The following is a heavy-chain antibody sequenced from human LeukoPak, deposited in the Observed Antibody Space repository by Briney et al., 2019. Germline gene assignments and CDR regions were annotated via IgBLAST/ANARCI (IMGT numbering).Heavy chain of an antibody. J-gene: IGHJ4*02. CDR1: GGTFSSYA. V-gene: IGHV1-69*05. CDR3: ARGTTATMGYFDY. CDR2: IIPIFGTA. D-gene: IGHD4-11*01. Sequence: GASVKVSCKASGGTFSSYAISSVRQAPGQGLEWMGGIIPIFGTANYAQKFQGRVTITTDESTSTAYMELSSLRSEDTAVYYCARGTTATMGYFDYWGQGTLVTVSS.